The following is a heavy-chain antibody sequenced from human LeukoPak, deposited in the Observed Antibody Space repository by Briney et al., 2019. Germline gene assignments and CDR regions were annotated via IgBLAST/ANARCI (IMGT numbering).Heavy chain of an antibody. Sequence: SETLSLTCAVHGGSFSGFYWTWMRQPPGKGLEWIGEIKHGGITKYHPSLNSRVTMSEDTPNNQFSLKLTPVTAADTAVYYCARGLGEGYPDYWGPGTLVTVSS. CDR2: IKHGGIT. V-gene: IGHV4-34*01. CDR1: GGSFSGFY. CDR3: ARGLGEGYPDY. J-gene: IGHJ4*02. D-gene: IGHD5-24*01.